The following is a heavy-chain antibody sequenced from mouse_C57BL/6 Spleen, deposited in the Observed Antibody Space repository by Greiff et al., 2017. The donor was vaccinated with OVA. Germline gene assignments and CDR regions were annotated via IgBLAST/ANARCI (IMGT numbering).Heavy chain of an antibody. Sequence: EVKLVESGGGLVQPGGSLKLSCAASGFTFSDYGMAWVRQAPRKGPEWVAFISNLAYSIYYAATVTGRFTISRENAKNTLYLEMSSLRSEDTAMYYCAAAYYSNPWFAYWGQGTLVTVSA. CDR1: GFTFSDYG. V-gene: IGHV5-15*04. CDR2: ISNLAYSI. CDR3: AAAYYSNPWFAY. D-gene: IGHD2-5*01. J-gene: IGHJ3*01.